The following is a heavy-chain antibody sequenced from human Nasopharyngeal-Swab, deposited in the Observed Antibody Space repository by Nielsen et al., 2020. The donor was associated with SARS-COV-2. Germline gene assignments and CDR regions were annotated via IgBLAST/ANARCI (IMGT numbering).Heavy chain of an antibody. Sequence: GESLKISCAASGFTFSSYGMHWVHQAPGKGLEWVAVISYDGSNKYYADSVKGRFTISRDNSKNTLYLQMNSLRAEDTAVYYCAKVPSPKSHLDYWGQGTLVTVSS. CDR3: AKVPSPKSHLDY. CDR1: GFTFSSYG. V-gene: IGHV3-30*18. J-gene: IGHJ4*02. CDR2: ISYDGSNK. D-gene: IGHD3-3*02.